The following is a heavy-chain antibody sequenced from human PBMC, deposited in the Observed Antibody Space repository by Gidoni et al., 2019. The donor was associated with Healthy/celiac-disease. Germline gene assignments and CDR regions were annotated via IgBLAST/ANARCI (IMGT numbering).Heavy chain of an antibody. CDR3: ARDTYSGSYYWYFDL. V-gene: IGHV3-48*03. Sequence: EVQLVESGGGLVQPGGSLRLSCAASGFTFSSYEMNWVRQAPGKGLEGVSDISSSGSTIYYADSVKGRFTISRDNAKNALYLQMNSLRAEDTAVYYCARDTYSGSYYWYFDLWGRGTLVTVSS. D-gene: IGHD3-10*01. J-gene: IGHJ2*01. CDR1: GFTFSSYE. CDR2: ISSSGSTI.